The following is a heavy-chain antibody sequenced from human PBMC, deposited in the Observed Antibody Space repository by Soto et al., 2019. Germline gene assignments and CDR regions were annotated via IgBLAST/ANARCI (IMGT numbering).Heavy chain of an antibody. Sequence: GAPVKVSCKASGYTFTSYRISWVRQAPGQGLEWMGWISAYNGNTNYAQKLQGRVTMTTDTSTSTAYMELRSLRSDDTAVYYCARDGYGDYFPDAFDIWGQGTMVTVSS. D-gene: IGHD4-17*01. CDR3: ARDGYGDYFPDAFDI. CDR1: GYTFTSYR. J-gene: IGHJ3*02. CDR2: ISAYNGNT. V-gene: IGHV1-18*01.